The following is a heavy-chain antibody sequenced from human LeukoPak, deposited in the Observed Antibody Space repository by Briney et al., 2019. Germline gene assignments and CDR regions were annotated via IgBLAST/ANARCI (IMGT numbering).Heavy chain of an antibody. CDR3: AKGRFSPDV. V-gene: IGHV3-23*01. D-gene: IGHD3-3*01. CDR2: ITSGGGSA. J-gene: IGHJ6*02. Sequence: QPGGSLRLSCAASGFTFGSYAMRWVRQAPGKGLEWVSSITSGGGSAYYADSVQGRFTISRDNSENTLYLQMNSLRAEDTAVYYCAKGRFSPDVWGQGTTVTVSS. CDR1: GFTFGSYA.